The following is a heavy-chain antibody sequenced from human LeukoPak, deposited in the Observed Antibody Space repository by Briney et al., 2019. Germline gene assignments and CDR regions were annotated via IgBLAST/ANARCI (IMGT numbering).Heavy chain of an antibody. CDR1: GVSISSGGYR. V-gene: IGHV4-31*03. CDR3: ARQGYWSGYFVFDY. CDR2: IHYSGSA. J-gene: IGHJ4*02. D-gene: IGHD3-3*01. Sequence: SETLSLTCTVSGVSISSGGYRWSWIRHHPGKGLELIGYIHYSGSAYYNPSLKSRVTISVDTSKNQFSLKLSSVTAADTAVYYCARQGYWSGYFVFDYWGQGALVTVSS.